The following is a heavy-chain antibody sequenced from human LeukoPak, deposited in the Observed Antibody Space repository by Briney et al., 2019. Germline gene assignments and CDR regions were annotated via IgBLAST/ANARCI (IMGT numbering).Heavy chain of an antibody. CDR2: IMDSGNT. CDR3: VRHLHGSGYVVDG. Sequence: SETLSLTRTASIDSNSSTSYYWAWIRQPPGRGLGWIGGIMDSGNTYYNPCLKSRVTISVDTTKNQFSLKLTSVTAADTAVYFCVRHLHGSGYVVDGWGQGTLVTVSS. J-gene: IGHJ4*02. CDR1: IDSNSSTSYY. V-gene: IGHV4-39*01. D-gene: IGHD6-13*01.